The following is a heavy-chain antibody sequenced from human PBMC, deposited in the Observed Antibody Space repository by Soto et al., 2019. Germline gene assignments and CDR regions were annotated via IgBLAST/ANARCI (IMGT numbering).Heavy chain of an antibody. Sequence: SETLCLTCTVSGGSISSYYWSWIRQPPGKGLEWIGYIYYSGSTNYNPSLKSRVTISVDTSKNQFSLKLSSVTAADTAVYDCARENGRNYGSFDYWAKGPLVTVS. CDR1: GGSISSYY. CDR3: ARENGRNYGSFDY. V-gene: IGHV4-59*01. D-gene: IGHD4-4*01. CDR2: IYYSGST. J-gene: IGHJ4*02.